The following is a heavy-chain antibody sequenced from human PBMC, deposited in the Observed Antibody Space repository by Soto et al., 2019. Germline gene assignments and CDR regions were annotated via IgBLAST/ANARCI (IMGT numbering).Heavy chain of an antibody. CDR1: GFTSSSYG. Sequence: GGSLRLSCAASGFTSSSYGMHWVRQAPGKGLEWVAVISYDGSNKYYADSVKGRFTISRDNSKNTLCLQMNSLRAEDTAVYYCAKDLSRYYYDSSGYPLDYWGQGTLVTVSS. CDR3: AKDLSRYYYDSSGYPLDY. D-gene: IGHD3-22*01. J-gene: IGHJ4*02. CDR2: ISYDGSNK. V-gene: IGHV3-30*18.